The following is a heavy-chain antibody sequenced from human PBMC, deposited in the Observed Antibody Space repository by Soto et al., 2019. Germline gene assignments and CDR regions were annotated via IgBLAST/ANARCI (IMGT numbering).Heavy chain of an antibody. CDR2: IHSSGST. J-gene: IGHJ5*02. V-gene: IGHV4-4*07. D-gene: IGHD6-13*01. Sequence: NPSETLSLTCTVSGASMNSYHWSWIRQPAGKGLEWIGHIHSSGSTNHNPSLKSRVTMSVDTSKNQFSLRLMSLTAADTAVYYCARDQGVAAAGITWFDPWGQGSLVTVSS. CDR1: GASMNSYH. CDR3: ARDQGVAAAGITWFDP.